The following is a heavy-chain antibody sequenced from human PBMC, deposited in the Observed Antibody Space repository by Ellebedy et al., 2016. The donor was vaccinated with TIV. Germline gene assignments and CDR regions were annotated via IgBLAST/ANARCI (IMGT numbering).Heavy chain of an antibody. CDR3: AREGVVRGVLVKYGMDV. CDR2: IIPIFGTA. Sequence: SVKVSXKASGGTFSSYAISWVRQAPGQGLEWMGGIIPIFGTANYAQKFQGRVTITADESTSTAYMELSSLRSEDTAVYYCAREGVVRGVLVKYGMDVWGQGTTVTVSS. CDR1: GGTFSSYA. J-gene: IGHJ6*02. D-gene: IGHD3-10*01. V-gene: IGHV1-69*13.